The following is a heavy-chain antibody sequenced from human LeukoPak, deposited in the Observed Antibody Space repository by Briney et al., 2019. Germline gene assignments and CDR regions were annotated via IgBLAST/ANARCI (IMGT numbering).Heavy chain of an antibody. Sequence: PSETLSLTRTVSGGSISSYYWSWIRQPPGKGLEWIGYISSSGSTKYNPSLKSRVTISVDTSKNQFSLKLSSVTAADTAVYYCAGSISALDPWGQGTLVTVSS. CDR2: ISSSGST. CDR1: GGSISSYY. V-gene: IGHV4-4*09. J-gene: IGHJ5*02. CDR3: AGSISALDP. D-gene: IGHD6-6*01.